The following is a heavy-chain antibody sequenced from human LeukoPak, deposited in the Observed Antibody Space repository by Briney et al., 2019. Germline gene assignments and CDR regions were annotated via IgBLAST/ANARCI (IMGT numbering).Heavy chain of an antibody. D-gene: IGHD2-21*01. CDR1: GFTFTTYG. CDR3: AKDHSQSFDP. V-gene: IGHV3-30*02. CDR2: IRYDGSDK. Sequence: PGGSLRLSCEASGFTFTTYGMHWVRQVPGKGLEWVAFIRYDGSDKYYVDSVKGRFTISRDNARSTLYLQMNSLRAEDTAVYYCAKDHSQSFDPWGQGTLVTVSS. J-gene: IGHJ5*02.